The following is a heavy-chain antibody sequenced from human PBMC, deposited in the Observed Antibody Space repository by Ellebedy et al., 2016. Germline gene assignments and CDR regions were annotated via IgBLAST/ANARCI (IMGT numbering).Heavy chain of an antibody. J-gene: IGHJ4*02. D-gene: IGHD1-26*01. CDR3: ARDRHGSYKAFDY. CDR1: GFTFSSYG. V-gene: IGHV3-33*08. CDR2: IWYDGSNK. Sequence: GGSLRLSCAASGFTFSSYGMHWVRQAPGKGLEWVAVIWYDGSNKYYADSVKGRFTISRDNSKNTLYLQMNSLRAEDTAVYYCARDRHGSYKAFDYWGQGTLVTVSS.